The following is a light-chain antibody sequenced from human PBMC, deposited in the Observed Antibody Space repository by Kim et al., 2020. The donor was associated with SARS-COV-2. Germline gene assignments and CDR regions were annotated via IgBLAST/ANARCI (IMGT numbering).Light chain of an antibody. CDR2: DAS. Sequence: EIVLTQSPATLSLSPGERATLSCRASQSISSYLAWYQQKPGQSPRLLIYDASNRATGIPAKFSGSGSGTDFTLTISSLGPEDFAVCYCQQRKSWPLTFGGGTKVDIK. J-gene: IGKJ4*01. CDR3: QQRKSWPLT. CDR1: QSISSY. V-gene: IGKV3-11*01.